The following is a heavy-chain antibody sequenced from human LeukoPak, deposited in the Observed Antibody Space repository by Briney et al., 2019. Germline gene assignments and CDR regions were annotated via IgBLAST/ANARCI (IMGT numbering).Heavy chain of an antibody. V-gene: IGHV4-38-2*01. CDR3: ARHKHVPEFDP. D-gene: IGHD3-16*01. J-gene: IGHJ5*02. CDR2: IYHSGST. CDR1: GYSISSGYY. Sequence: SETLSLTCAVSGYSISSGYYWGWIRQPPGKGLEWIGSIYHSGSTYYNPSLKSRVTISVDTSKNQFSLKLSSVTAADTAVYYCARHKHVPEFDPWGQGTLVTVSS.